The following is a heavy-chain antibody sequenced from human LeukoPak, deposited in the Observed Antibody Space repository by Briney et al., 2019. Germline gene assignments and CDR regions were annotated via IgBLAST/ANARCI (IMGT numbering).Heavy chain of an antibody. CDR1: GYSISSGYY. CDR2: IYHSGST. V-gene: IGHV4-38-2*01. CDR3: ARPAARGFDAFDI. D-gene: IGHD2-2*01. Sequence: SETLSLTCAVSGYSISSGYYWGWIRQPPGKGLEWIGSIYHSGSTYYNPSLKSRVTISVDTSKNQFSLKLSSVTAADTAVYYCARPAARGFDAFDIWGQGTMVTVSS. J-gene: IGHJ3*02.